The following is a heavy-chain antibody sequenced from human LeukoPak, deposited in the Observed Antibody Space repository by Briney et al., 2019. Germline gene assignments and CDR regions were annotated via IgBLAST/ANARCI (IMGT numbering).Heavy chain of an antibody. J-gene: IGHJ6*03. CDR2: IKQDGSEK. D-gene: IGHD5-12*01. CDR3: ARDASPGRTVATSQYFYYYYYMDV. Sequence: GGSLRLSCAASGFTFSSYWMSWVRQAPGKWLEWVANIKQDGSEKYYVDSVKGRFTISRDNSKNTLYLQMGSLRAEDMAVYYCARDASPGRTVATSQYFYYYYYMDVWGKGTTVTVSS. V-gene: IGHV3-7*01. CDR1: GFTFSSYW.